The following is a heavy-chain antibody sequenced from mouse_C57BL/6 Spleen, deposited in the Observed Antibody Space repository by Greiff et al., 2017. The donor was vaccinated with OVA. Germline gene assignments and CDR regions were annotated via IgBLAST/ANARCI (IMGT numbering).Heavy chain of an antibody. Sequence: VQLQQSGPELVKPGASVKIPCKASGYTFTDYNMDWVKQSHGKSLEWIGDINPNNGGTIYNQKFKGKATLTVDKSSSTAYMELRSLTSEDTAVYYCARPGARYHYYAMDYWGQGTSVTVSS. CDR3: ARPGARYHYYAMDY. J-gene: IGHJ4*01. CDR1: GYTFTDYN. V-gene: IGHV1-18*01. CDR2: INPNNGGT. D-gene: IGHD1-1*01.